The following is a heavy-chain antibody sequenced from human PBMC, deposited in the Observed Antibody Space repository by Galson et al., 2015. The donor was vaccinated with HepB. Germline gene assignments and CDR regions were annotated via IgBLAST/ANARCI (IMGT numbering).Heavy chain of an antibody. CDR2: ISYDGSNK. CDR1: GFTFSSYG. D-gene: IGHD3-3*01. Sequence: SLRLSCAASGFTFSSYGMHWVRQAPGKGLEWVAVISYDGSNKYYADSVKGRFTISRDNSKNTLYLQMNSLRAEDTAVYYCAKDDDFWSDYPDCWGQGTLVTVSS. V-gene: IGHV3-30*18. J-gene: IGHJ4*02. CDR3: AKDDDFWSDYPDC.